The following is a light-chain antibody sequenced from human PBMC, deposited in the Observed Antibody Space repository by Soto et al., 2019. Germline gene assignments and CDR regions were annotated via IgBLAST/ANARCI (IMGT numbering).Light chain of an antibody. Sequence: DIQLTQSPSFLSASVGDRVTITCRASQSIRSYLAWYRQKPGKAPKLLIYDVSTLQSGVPSRFSGSGSGTEFTLTISSLQPEDFATYYCQQLNSYPLTFGGGTKVEIK. CDR1: QSIRSY. V-gene: IGKV1-9*01. J-gene: IGKJ4*01. CDR3: QQLNSYPLT. CDR2: DVS.